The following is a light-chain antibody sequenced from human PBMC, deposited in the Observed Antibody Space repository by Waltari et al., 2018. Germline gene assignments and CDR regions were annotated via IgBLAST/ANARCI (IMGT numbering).Light chain of an antibody. V-gene: IGLV2-11*01. CDR1: GSDVGDYNY. CDR3: CSYEGTWV. CDR2: DVT. J-gene: IGLJ3*02. Sequence: QSALTQPRSVSGSPGQSVTISCTGTGSDVGDYNYVSWYQQHPGKAPKLVIYDVTKRPSGVPDRFSGSKSSNSASLTVSGLQAEDEADYYCCSYEGTWVFGGGTKLTVL.